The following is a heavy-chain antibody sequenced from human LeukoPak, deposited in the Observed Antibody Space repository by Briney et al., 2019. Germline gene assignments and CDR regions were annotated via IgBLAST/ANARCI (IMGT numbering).Heavy chain of an antibody. V-gene: IGHV4-59*08. CDR2: IYYSGST. CDR3: VRRRDGYNYYFDY. D-gene: IGHD5-24*01. J-gene: IGHJ4*02. CDR1: GGSISSYS. Sequence: SETLSLTCTVSGGSISSYSWSWIRQPPGKGLEWIASIYYSGSTNYNPSLKSRVTISVDTSQNQFSLKLSSVTAADTAVYYCVRRRDGYNYYFDYWGQGTLVTVSS.